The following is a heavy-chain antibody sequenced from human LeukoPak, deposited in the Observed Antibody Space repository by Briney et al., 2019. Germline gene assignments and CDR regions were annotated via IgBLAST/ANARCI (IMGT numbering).Heavy chain of an antibody. CDR1: GGTFSSYA. Sequence: ASVKVSCKASGGTFSSYAISWVRQAPGQGLEWMGGIIPIFGTANYAQKFQGRVTITTDESTSTAYMELSSLRSDDTAVYYCARDSHHISDWFDPWGQGTLVTVSS. J-gene: IGHJ5*02. CDR2: IIPIFGTA. D-gene: IGHD2-21*01. V-gene: IGHV1-69*05. CDR3: ARDSHHISDWFDP.